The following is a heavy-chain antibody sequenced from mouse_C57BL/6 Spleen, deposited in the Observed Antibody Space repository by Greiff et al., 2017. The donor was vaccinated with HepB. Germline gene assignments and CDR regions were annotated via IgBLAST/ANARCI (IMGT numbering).Heavy chain of an antibody. V-gene: IGHV1-22*01. CDR3: ARSLYYGSSSIYAMDY. J-gene: IGHJ4*01. Sequence: EVQLQQSGPELVKPGASVKMSCKASGYTFTDYNMHWVKQSHGKSLEWIGYINPNNGGTSYNQKFKGKATLTVNKSSSTAYMELRSLTSEGSAVYDCARSLYYGSSSIYAMDYWGQGTSVTVSS. CDR2: INPNNGGT. D-gene: IGHD1-1*01. CDR1: GYTFTDYN.